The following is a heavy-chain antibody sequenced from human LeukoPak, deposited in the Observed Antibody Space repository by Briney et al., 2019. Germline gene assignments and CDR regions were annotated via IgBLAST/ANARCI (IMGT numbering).Heavy chain of an antibody. CDR1: GYTLTEFS. J-gene: IGHJ4*02. CDR2: INPNSGGT. D-gene: IGHD6-13*01. Sequence: ASVKVSCKVTGYTLTEFSMHWVRQAPGQGLEWMGWINPNSGGTNYAQKLQGRVTMTTDTSTSTAYMELRSLRSDDTAVYYCARDRLAAAVPDYWGQGTLVTVSS. CDR3: ARDRLAAAVPDY. V-gene: IGHV1-2*02.